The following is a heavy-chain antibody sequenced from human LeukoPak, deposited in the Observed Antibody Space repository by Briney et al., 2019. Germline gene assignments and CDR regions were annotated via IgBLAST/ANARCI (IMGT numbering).Heavy chain of an antibody. D-gene: IGHD2-15*01. V-gene: IGHV1-69*05. J-gene: IGHJ6*03. Sequence: SVKVSCKASGGTFSSYAISWARQAPGQGLEWMGGIIPIFGTANYAQKFQGRVTITTDESTSTAYMELGSLRSEDTAVYYCARQMVVDYYYYMDVWGKGTTVTVSS. CDR3: ARQMVVDYYYYMDV. CDR1: GGTFSSYA. CDR2: IIPIFGTA.